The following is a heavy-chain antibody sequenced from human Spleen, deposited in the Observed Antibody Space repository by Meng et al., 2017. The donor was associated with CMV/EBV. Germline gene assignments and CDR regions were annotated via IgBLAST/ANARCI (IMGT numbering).Heavy chain of an antibody. CDR2: LSPAGVT. CDR1: GSTLSTYD. V-gene: IGHV3-13*01. CDR3: ARESGVRAYGYGEY. Sequence: GGSLRLSCAASGSTLSTYDMHWGRQASGGGLEWVSCLSPAGVTYYPDSVKGRFTISRENAKDSLYLQMNSLRVGDTAVYYCARESGVRAYGYGEYWGQGTLVTVSS. D-gene: IGHD5-18*01. J-gene: IGHJ4*02.